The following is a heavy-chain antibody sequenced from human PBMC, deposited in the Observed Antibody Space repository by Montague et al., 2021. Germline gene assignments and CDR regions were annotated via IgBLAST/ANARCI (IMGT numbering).Heavy chain of an antibody. D-gene: IGHD6-13*01. CDR1: GASITSNIYY. Sequence: SETLSLTCTVSGASITSNIYYWGWTRQSPGKGLEWIGSIYYSGNSFYQPSLKSRLTMAVDTSKNQFSLKLSTVTAADTAIYYCARVFSSWYVGWFDPWGQGTLVTVSS. J-gene: IGHJ5*02. V-gene: IGHV4-39*07. CDR3: ARVFSSWYVGWFDP. CDR2: IYYSGNS.